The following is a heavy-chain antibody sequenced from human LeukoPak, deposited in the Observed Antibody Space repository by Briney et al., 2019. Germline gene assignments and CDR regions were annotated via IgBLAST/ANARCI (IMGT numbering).Heavy chain of an antibody. CDR2: ISAYNGNT. D-gene: IGHD5-24*01. CDR1: GYTFTSYG. J-gene: IGHJ4*02. Sequence: ASVKVSCKASGYTFTSYGISWVRQAPGQGLEWMGWISAYNGNTNYAQKLQGRVTITRDTSASTAYMELSSLRSEDTAVYYCASTDGMATTYLYYFDYWGQGTLVTVSS. V-gene: IGHV1-18*01. CDR3: ASTDGMATTYLYYFDY.